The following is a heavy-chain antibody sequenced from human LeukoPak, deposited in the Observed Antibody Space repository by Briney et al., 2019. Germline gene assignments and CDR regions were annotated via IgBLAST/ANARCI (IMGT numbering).Heavy chain of an antibody. J-gene: IGHJ4*02. CDR3: ARSGVYSYETPDF. CDR1: GYSISSGYY. Sequence: SETLSLTCSVSGYSISSGYYWGWIRPAPGKGLEWIGSIYHSGNTYYNPSLKSRVTISVDTSKNQFSLKLSSVTAADTAFYYCARSGVYSYETPDFWGQGTLVTVSS. V-gene: IGHV4-38-2*02. D-gene: IGHD5-18*01. CDR2: IYHSGNT.